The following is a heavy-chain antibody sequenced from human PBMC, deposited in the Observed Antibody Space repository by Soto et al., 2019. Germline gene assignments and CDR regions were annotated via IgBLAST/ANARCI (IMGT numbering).Heavy chain of an antibody. Sequence: PGGSLRLSCAASGFTFSSYGMHWVRQAPGKGLEWVAVIWYDGSNKYYADSVKGRFTISRDNSKNTLYLQMNSLRAEDTAVYYCAREEGGCSGGSCYSALGSFDYWGQGTLVTVSS. D-gene: IGHD2-15*01. CDR1: GFTFSSYG. CDR3: AREEGGCSGGSCYSALGSFDY. CDR2: IWYDGSNK. V-gene: IGHV3-33*01. J-gene: IGHJ4*02.